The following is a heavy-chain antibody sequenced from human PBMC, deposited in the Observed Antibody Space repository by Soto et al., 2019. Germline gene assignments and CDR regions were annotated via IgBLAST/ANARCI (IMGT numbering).Heavy chain of an antibody. V-gene: IGHV3-33*01. CDR1: GFTFSSYV. D-gene: IGHD3-10*01. CDR3: AREGKERVLWFGELLRTVGFDI. CDR2: IWYDGSNK. J-gene: IGHJ3*02. Sequence: GGSLRLSCAASGFTFSSYVMHWVRQAPGKGLEWVAVIWYDGSNKYYADSVKGRFTISRDNSKNTLYLQMNSLRAEDTAVYYCAREGKERVLWFGELLRTVGFDIWGQGTMVTISS.